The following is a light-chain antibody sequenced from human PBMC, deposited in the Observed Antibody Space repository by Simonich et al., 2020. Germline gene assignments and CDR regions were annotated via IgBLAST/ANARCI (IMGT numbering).Light chain of an antibody. CDR3: CSYAGSSTLV. Sequence: QSALTQPASVSGSPGQSITISCTGTSSDVGNYNLVSWYQPHPGKAPKLLIYEGSKRPSGVSNRFSGSKSGNTASLTISGLQAEDEADYYCCSYAGSSTLVFGGGTKLTVL. CDR2: EGS. V-gene: IGLV2-23*01. CDR1: SSDVGNYNL. J-gene: IGLJ2*01.